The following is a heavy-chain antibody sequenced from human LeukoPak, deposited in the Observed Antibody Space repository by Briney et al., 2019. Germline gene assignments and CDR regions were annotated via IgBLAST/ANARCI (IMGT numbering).Heavy chain of an antibody. CDR1: GFSLSSYA. CDR2: ISISAGSR. V-gene: IGHV3-23*01. D-gene: IGHD2-15*01. CDR3: SKPQTPYCRGGDFYLFDS. Sequence: PGGALGLSYTASGFSLSSYAMSWVRQAPGEGLAWVSTISISAGSRYYAASLNGRIPISRDNSKNTLFLQVKTLNAEDPALYFCSKPQTPYCRGGDFYLFDSWGQGTLVTVTS. J-gene: IGHJ4*02.